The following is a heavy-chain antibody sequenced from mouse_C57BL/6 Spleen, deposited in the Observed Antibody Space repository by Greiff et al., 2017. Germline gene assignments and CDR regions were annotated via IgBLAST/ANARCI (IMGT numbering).Heavy chain of an antibody. J-gene: IGHJ2*01. Sequence: EVQLQQSGPELVKPGASVKISCKASGYTFTDYYMNWVKQSHGKGLEWIGDINPNNGGTSYNQKFKGKATLTVDNSSSTAYMELRSLTSEDSAVDYCAGLSYYYFYFDYWGQGTTLTVSS. D-gene: IGHD1-1*02. CDR2: INPNNGGT. CDR3: AGLSYYYFYFDY. V-gene: IGHV1-26*01. CDR1: GYTFTDYY.